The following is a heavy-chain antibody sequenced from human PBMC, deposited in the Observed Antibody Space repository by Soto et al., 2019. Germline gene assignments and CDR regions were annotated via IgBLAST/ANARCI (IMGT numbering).Heavy chain of an antibody. J-gene: IGHJ4*02. V-gene: IGHV3-23*01. D-gene: IGHD2-2*01. CDR1: GFTFSSYA. Sequence: PGGSLRLSCAASGFTFSSYAMSWVRQAPGKGLEWVSVISGSGGSTNYADSVKGRFTIPRDNSKNTLYLQMNSLRAEDTAVYYCAKDLGYCSSTSCYGGYYFDYWGQGTLVTVSS. CDR3: AKDLGYCSSTSCYGGYYFDY. CDR2: ISGSGGST.